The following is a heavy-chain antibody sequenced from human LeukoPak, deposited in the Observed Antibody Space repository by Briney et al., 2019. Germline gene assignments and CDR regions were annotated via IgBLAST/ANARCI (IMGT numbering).Heavy chain of an antibody. D-gene: IGHD3-3*01. CDR1: GFTFSSYG. CDR3: AKSVQNTIFGVDKGYYFDY. J-gene: IGHJ4*02. V-gene: IGHV3-33*06. Sequence: GRSLRLSCAASGFTFSSYGMHWVRQAPGKGLEWVAVIWYDGSNKYYADSVKGRFTISRDNSKNTLYLLMNSLRAEDTAAYYCAKSVQNTIFGVDKGYYFDYWGQGTLVTVSS. CDR2: IWYDGSNK.